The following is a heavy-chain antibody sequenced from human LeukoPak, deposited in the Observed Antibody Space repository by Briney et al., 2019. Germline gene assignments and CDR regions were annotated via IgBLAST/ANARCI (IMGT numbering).Heavy chain of an antibody. CDR3: ARDRSQWLLPFDY. J-gene: IGHJ4*02. D-gene: IGHD6-19*01. Sequence: GWISAYNGNTNYAQKLQGRVTMTTDTSTSTAYMELRSLRSDDTAVYYCARDRSQWLLPFDYWGQGTLVTVSS. V-gene: IGHV1-18*01. CDR2: ISAYNGNT.